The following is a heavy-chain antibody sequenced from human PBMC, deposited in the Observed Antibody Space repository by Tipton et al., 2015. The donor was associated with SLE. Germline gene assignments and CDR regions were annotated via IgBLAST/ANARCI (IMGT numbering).Heavy chain of an antibody. V-gene: IGHV4-34*01. J-gene: IGHJ4*02. Sequence: TLSLTCAVYGGSFSGYYWSWIRQPPGKGLEWIGEINHSGSTNYNPSLKSRVTISVDTSKNQFSLKLSSVTAADTAVYYCAGEYYFDYWGQGTLVTVSS. CDR3: AGEYYFDY. CDR1: GGSFSGYY. CDR2: INHSGST.